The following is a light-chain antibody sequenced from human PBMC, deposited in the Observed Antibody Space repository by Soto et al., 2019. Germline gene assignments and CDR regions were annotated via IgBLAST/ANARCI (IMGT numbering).Light chain of an antibody. CDR1: SSNLGATYD. CDR2: GNN. Sequence: QSVLTQPPSVSGAPGQTVNISCSGSSSNLGATYDVNWFRQLPGTVPRLLIYGNNNRPSGVPDRFSGSKSGTSASLAITGLQAEDEADYYCQSYDSSLSGYVFGTETNVTVL. CDR3: QSYDSSLSGYV. J-gene: IGLJ1*01. V-gene: IGLV1-40*01.